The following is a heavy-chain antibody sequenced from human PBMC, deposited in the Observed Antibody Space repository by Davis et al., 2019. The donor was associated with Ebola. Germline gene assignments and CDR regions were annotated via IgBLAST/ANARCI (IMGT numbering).Heavy chain of an antibody. CDR1: GGSISSSSYY. CDR2: IYYSGST. J-gene: IGHJ6*02. Sequence: SETLSLTCTVSGGSISSSSYYWGWIRQPTGKGLEWIGSIYYSGSTYYHPSLKSRVTISVDTSKNQFSLKLSSVTAADTAVYYCARQTYGDYALRYYYYYGMDVWGQGTTVTVSS. CDR3: ARQTYGDYALRYYYYYGMDV. V-gene: IGHV4-39*01. D-gene: IGHD4-17*01.